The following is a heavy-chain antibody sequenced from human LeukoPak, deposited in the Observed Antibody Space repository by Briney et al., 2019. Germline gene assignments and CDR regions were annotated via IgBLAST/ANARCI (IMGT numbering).Heavy chain of an antibody. CDR1: DGSISNYY. CDR2: IYTSGST. CDR3: ARESQRTNWFDP. J-gene: IGHJ5*02. Sequence: SETLSLTCTVSDGSISNYYWTWIRQPAGKGLEWIGHIYTSGSTTYNPSLQSRVTMSVDTSKNQFSLKLSSVTAADTAVYYCARESQRTNWFDPWGQGTLVTVSS. V-gene: IGHV4-4*07.